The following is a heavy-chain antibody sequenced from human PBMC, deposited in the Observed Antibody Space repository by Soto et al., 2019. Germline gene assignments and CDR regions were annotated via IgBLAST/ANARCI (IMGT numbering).Heavy chain of an antibody. V-gene: IGHV4-59*01. CDR1: GDSISTYY. D-gene: IGHD2-15*01. CDR2: IYYSGSI. CDR3: AGGRECSGVSCFLDV. Sequence: PSETLSLTCTVSGDSISTYYWSWIRQPPGKGLEWIGKIYYSGSINYNPSLESRITMSVDTAKSQFSLKVNSMTAADTAIYYCAGGRECSGVSCFLDVWGQGILVTVSS. J-gene: IGHJ5*02.